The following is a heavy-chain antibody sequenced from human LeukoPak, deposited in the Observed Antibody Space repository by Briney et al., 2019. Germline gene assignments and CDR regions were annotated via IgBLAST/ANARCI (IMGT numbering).Heavy chain of an antibody. D-gene: IGHD3-10*01. CDR3: AKRYYGSGSYYNN. CDR2: ISGSGASI. CDR1: GFTFSNYA. J-gene: IGHJ4*02. Sequence: GGSLRLSCAASGFTFSNYAMSWVRQAPGKGLEWVSAISGSGASIYYADSVKGRFTISRDNSKNTLYLQMNSLRAEDTAVYYCAKRYYGSGSYYNNWGQGTLVTVSS. V-gene: IGHV3-23*01.